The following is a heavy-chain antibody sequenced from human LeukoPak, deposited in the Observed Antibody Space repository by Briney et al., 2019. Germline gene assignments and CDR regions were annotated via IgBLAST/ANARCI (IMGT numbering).Heavy chain of an antibody. CDR3: ARVPDTSWTSLDYFDY. CDR1: GFTFSSYA. D-gene: IGHD2-2*01. CDR2: ISGSGGST. V-gene: IGHV3-23*01. Sequence: GGSLRLSCAASGFTFSSYAMSWVRQAPGKGLEWVSAISGSGGSTYYADSVKGRFTISRDNSKNTLYLQMNSLRAEDTAVYYCARVPDTSWTSLDYFDYWGQGTLVTVSS. J-gene: IGHJ4*02.